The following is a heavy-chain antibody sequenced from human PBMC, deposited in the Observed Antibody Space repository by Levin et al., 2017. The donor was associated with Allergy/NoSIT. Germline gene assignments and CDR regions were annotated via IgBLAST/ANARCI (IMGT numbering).Heavy chain of an antibody. J-gene: IGHJ4*02. CDR1: GFTFDDYA. V-gene: IGHV3-9*01. CDR3: AKGKYGDYAFDY. CDR2: ISWNSGSI. D-gene: IGHD4-17*01. Sequence: GGSLRLSCAASGFTFDDYAMHWVRQAPGKGLEWVSGISWNSGSIGYADSVKGRFTISRDNAKNSLYLQMNSLRAEDTALYYCAKGKYGDYAFDYWGQGTLVTVSS.